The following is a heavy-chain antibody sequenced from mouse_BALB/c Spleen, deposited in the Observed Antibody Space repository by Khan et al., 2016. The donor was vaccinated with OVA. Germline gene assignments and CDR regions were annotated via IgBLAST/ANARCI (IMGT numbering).Heavy chain of an antibody. CDR2: ISSGSSTI. CDR3: VRSGGNFHWYFDV. J-gene: IGHJ1*01. Sequence: EVQLVESGGGLVQPGGSRKLSCAASGFTFSSFGMHWIRQAPKKGLEWVAYISSGSSTIYYVDTVKGRFTISRDNPKNTLFPQMTSLRSEDTAMYYCVRSGGNFHWYFDVWGAGTSVTVSS. V-gene: IGHV5-17*02. CDR1: GFTFSSFG. D-gene: IGHD2-1*01.